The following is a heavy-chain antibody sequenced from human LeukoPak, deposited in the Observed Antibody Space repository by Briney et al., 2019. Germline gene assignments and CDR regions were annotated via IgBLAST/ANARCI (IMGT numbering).Heavy chain of an antibody. J-gene: IGHJ4*02. V-gene: IGHV4-38-2*02. CDR2: IFHSGSV. CDR3: ARQFYGSGSYPLDY. D-gene: IGHD3-10*01. CDR1: GYSISSDYF. Sequence: PSETLSLTCIVSGYSISSDYFWGLVRQPPGKGLEWIGSIFHSGSVYYNPSLKSRVTISVDPSKNRFSLKLSSVTAADTAVYYCARQFYGSGSYPLDYWGQGTLVTVSS.